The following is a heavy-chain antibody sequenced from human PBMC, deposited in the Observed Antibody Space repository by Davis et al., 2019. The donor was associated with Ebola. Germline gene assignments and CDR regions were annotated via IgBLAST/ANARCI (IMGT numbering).Heavy chain of an antibody. V-gene: IGHV1-2*06. CDR1: GYTFTSYA. Sequence: ASVKVSCKASGYTFTSYAMHWVRQAPGQGLEWMGRINPNSGGTNYAQKFQGRVTMTRDTSISTAYMELSRLRSDDTAVYYCARTPLRWPYYYYGMDVWGKGTTVTVSS. CDR3: ARTPLRWPYYYYGMDV. CDR2: INPNSGGT. J-gene: IGHJ6*04. D-gene: IGHD4-23*01.